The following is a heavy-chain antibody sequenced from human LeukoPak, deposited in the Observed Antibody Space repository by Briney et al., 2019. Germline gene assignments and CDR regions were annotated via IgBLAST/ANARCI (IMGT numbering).Heavy chain of an antibody. CDR1: GGSISSSSYY. J-gene: IGHJ6*03. D-gene: IGHD3-10*01. V-gene: IGHV4-39*07. Sequence: SETLSLTCTVSGGSISSSSYYWGWIRQPPGKGLEWIGSIYYSGSTYYNPSLKSRVTISVDTSKNQFSLKLSSVTAADTAVYYCARNGRFGELGHSLYFYYMDVWGKGTTVTISS. CDR3: ARNGRFGELGHSLYFYYMDV. CDR2: IYYSGST.